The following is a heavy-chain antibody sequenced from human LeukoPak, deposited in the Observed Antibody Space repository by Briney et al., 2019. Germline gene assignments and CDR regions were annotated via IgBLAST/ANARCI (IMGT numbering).Heavy chain of an antibody. J-gene: IGHJ4*02. Sequence: GGSLRLSCAASGFTFSSYSMNWVRQAPGKGLEWVSSISSSSYYIYYADSVKGRFTISRDNAKNSLYLQMNSLRAEDTAVYYCAKSGSYGYSYFDYWGQGTLVTVSS. CDR3: AKSGSYGYSYFDY. CDR1: GFTFSSYS. V-gene: IGHV3-21*01. CDR2: ISSSSYYI. D-gene: IGHD5-18*01.